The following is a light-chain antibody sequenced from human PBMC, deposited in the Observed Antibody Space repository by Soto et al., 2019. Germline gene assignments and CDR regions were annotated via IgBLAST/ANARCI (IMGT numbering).Light chain of an antibody. CDR3: QRYNKAPRA. CDR1: QGIYNY. V-gene: IGKV1-27*01. J-gene: IGKJ1*01. Sequence: DIQMTQSPSSLSASVGDRVTITCRASQGIYNYLAWYQAKPGKVPKLLIYAASTLQSGVPSRFSGSGSGTDFTLTISSLQPEDVGTYYCQRYNKAPRAFGQGTKVDIK. CDR2: AAS.